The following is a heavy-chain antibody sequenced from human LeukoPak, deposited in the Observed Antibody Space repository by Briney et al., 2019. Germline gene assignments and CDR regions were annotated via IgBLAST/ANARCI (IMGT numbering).Heavy chain of an antibody. D-gene: IGHD3-3*01. CDR1: GFTFSSYS. CDR3: ARDRGSITIFGLVNNWFDP. J-gene: IGHJ5*02. CDR2: ISSSSSTI. V-gene: IGHV3-48*01. Sequence: GGSLRLSCAASGFTFSSYSMNWVRQAPGKGLEWVSYISSSSSTIYYADSVKGRFTISRDNAKNSLYLQMNSLRAEDTAVYYCARDRGSITIFGLVNNWFDPWGQGTLVTVSS.